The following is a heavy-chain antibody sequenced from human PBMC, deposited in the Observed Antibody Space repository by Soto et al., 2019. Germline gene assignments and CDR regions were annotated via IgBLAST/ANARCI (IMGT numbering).Heavy chain of an antibody. J-gene: IGHJ6*02. D-gene: IGHD3-10*01. V-gene: IGHV1-69*13. Sequence: SVKVSCKASGGTFISYGISWVLRCPLQVLDWMGCIIPIFGTANYAQKFQGRVTITADESTSTAYMELSSLRSEDTAVYYCARDHFVTTMDATAGVVYYYGMDVWGQGTTVTVSS. CDR1: GGTFISYG. CDR2: IIPIFGTA. CDR3: ARDHFVTTMDATAGVVYYYGMDV.